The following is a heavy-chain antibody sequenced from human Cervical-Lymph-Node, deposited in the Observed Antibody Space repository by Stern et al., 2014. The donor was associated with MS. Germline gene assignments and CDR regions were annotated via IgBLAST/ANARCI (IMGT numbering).Heavy chain of an antibody. CDR3: AREGGYSAYDAYYFDF. CDR1: AYSFSNYG. Sequence: QMQLVQSGAEVKKPGASVKVSCKASAYSFSNYGINWVRQAPGQGPEWMGRITAYYGNSNYAQKFQGRISVTTDTSTNTAYMELRNLRSDDTAVYYCAREGGYSAYDAYYFDFWGQGTLVTVSS. D-gene: IGHD6-25*01. CDR2: ITAYYGNS. J-gene: IGHJ4*02. V-gene: IGHV1-18*01.